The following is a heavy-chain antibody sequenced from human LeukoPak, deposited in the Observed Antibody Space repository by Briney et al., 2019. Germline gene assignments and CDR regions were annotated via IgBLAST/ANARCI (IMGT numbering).Heavy chain of an antibody. D-gene: IGHD4-17*01. J-gene: IGHJ4*02. Sequence: GGSLRLSCAASGFTFSSYAMNWVRQAPGKGLEWVSIISGGGSSTYYTDSVKGRFTIFRDSSKNTLYLQMNSLRAEDTAVYYCAKDSEDYGDFDYWGQGTLVTVSS. CDR1: GFTFSSYA. CDR2: ISGGGSST. CDR3: AKDSEDYGDFDY. V-gene: IGHV3-23*01.